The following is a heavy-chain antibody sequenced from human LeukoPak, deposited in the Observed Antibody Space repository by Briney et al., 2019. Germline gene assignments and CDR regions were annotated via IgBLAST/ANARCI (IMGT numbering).Heavy chain of an antibody. J-gene: IGHJ4*02. CDR1: GFTFSSYA. CDR2: INGSGGST. CDR3: AKSLAGPPGFDY. D-gene: IGHD6-19*01. Sequence: GGSLRLSCAASGFTFSSYAMSWVRQAPGKGLEWVSAINGSGGSTYYADSVKGRFTISRDNSKNTLYLQMNSLRAEDTAVYYCAKSLAGPPGFDYWGQGTLVTVSS. V-gene: IGHV3-23*01.